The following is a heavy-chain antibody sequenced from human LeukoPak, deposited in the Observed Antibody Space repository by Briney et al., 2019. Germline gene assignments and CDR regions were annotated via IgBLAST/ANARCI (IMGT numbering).Heavy chain of an antibody. CDR3: ARTPSAADYYYYMDV. Sequence: SVKVSCKASGVPFSSYAISWVRQAPGQGLEWMGGILPIFGTANYAQKFQGRVTITTDESTSTAYMELSSLRSEDTAVYYCARTPSAADYYYYMDVWGKGTTVTVSS. D-gene: IGHD6-13*01. J-gene: IGHJ6*03. CDR2: ILPIFGTA. V-gene: IGHV1-69*05. CDR1: GVPFSSYA.